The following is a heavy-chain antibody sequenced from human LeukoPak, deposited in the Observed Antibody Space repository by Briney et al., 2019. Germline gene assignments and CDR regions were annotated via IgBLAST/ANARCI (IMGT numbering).Heavy chain of an antibody. V-gene: IGHV1-8*01. D-gene: IGHD6-19*01. CDR3: ASGRGSGHKENWFDP. CDR2: MNPNSGNT. J-gene: IGHJ5*02. CDR1: GYTFTTYD. Sequence: GASVKVSCKASGYTFTTYDINWVRQATGQGLEWMGWMNPNSGNTGYAQKFQGRVTMTRNTSISTAYMELSSLRSEDTAVYYCASGRGSGHKENWFDPWGQGTLVTVSS.